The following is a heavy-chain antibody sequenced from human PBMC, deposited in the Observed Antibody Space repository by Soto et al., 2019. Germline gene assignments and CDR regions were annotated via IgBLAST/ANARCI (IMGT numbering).Heavy chain of an antibody. CDR2: ISGYNGDA. Sequence: QGQLVQSGAEVKMPGASVKVSCKASGYTFTRYGISWVRQAPGQGLEWMGWISGYNGDANYAQRFQGRVSMTIDTPTPTAYMELRTLTSDDPAVYYCAKNGQPPYYYYGLDVWGQGTTVTVSS. D-gene: IGHD2-8*01. V-gene: IGHV1-18*01. CDR1: GYTFTRYG. J-gene: IGHJ6*01. CDR3: AKNGQPPYYYYGLDV.